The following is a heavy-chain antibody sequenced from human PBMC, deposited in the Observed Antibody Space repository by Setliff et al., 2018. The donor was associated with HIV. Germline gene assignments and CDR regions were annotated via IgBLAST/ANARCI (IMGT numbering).Heavy chain of an antibody. CDR2: IYISGTT. CDR1: GGSINNHY. CDR3: ARHGSNWFDP. V-gene: IGHV4-4*09. D-gene: IGHD3-10*01. Sequence: PSETLSLTCTVSGGSINNHYWYWIRQPPGKGLEWIGYIYISGTTNYNPSLKNRVTMSLDTSKTQVSLRLSSVTAADTAVYYCARHGSNWFDPWGQGTQVTVSS. J-gene: IGHJ5*02.